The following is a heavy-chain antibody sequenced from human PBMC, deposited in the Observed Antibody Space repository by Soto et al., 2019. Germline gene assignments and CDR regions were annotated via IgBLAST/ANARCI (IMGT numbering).Heavy chain of an antibody. CDR1: GGSFSGYY. Sequence: QVQLQQWGAGLLKPSETLSLTCAVYGGSFSGYYWSWIRQPPGKGLEWIGEINHSGSTNYNPSLKSRDTISVDTSKNQFSLKLSSVTAADTAVYYCARGYYDILTGYPPLNWFDPWGQGTLVTVSS. D-gene: IGHD3-9*01. CDR3: ARGYYDILTGYPPLNWFDP. J-gene: IGHJ5*02. CDR2: INHSGST. V-gene: IGHV4-34*01.